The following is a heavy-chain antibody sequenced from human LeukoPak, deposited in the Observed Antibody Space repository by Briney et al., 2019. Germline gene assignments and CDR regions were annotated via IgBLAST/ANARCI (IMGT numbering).Heavy chain of an antibody. CDR2: ITGSGGRT. Sequence: GGSLRLSCAASGFTFSTYAMSWVRQAPGKGLEWVSTITGSGGRTHYADSVKGRFTISRDNSKNTLYLQMNSLRAEDTALYYCAKFQAVAGTFDAFDIWGQGTMVTVSS. CDR1: GFTFSTYA. CDR3: AKFQAVAGTFDAFDI. J-gene: IGHJ3*02. D-gene: IGHD6-19*01. V-gene: IGHV3-23*01.